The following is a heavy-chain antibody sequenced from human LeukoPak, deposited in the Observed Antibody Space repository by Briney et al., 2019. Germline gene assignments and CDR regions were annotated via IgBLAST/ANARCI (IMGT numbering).Heavy chain of an antibody. CDR1: GGSFSGYY. CDR2: INHSGST. V-gene: IGHV4-34*01. CDR3: ARGYLFDY. Sequence: SETLPLTCAVYGGSFSGYYWSWIRQPPGKGLEWIGEINHSGSTNYNPSLKSRVTISVDTSKNQFSLKLSSVTAADTAVYYCARGYLFDYWGQGTLVTVSS. J-gene: IGHJ4*02.